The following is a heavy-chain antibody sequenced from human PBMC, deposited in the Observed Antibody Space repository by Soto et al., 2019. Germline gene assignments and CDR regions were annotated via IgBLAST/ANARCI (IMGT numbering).Heavy chain of an antibody. CDR3: GHGAGDSLRYGIDV. J-gene: IGHJ6*02. D-gene: IGHD2-21*02. CDR2: IDGGGGSL. Sequence: EVRLLESGGGLVQPGGALRLSCSASGFTFISCAMNWVRQAPGKGLEWVSAIDGGGGSLYYADSVKGRFTISRDNSKTTLYLQMDSLRADDTAVDYCGHGAGDSLRYGIDVWGQGTTVTVSS. V-gene: IGHV3-23*01. CDR1: GFTFISCA.